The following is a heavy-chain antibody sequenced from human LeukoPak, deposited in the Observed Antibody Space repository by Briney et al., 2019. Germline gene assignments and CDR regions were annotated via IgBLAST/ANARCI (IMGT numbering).Heavy chain of an antibody. CDR1: GGSISSYS. CDR3: ASEGYNVI. V-gene: IGHV4-4*07. J-gene: IGHJ4*02. CDR2: ISTSGST. Sequence: SETLSLTCTVPGGSISSYSWSWIRQPAGKGLEWIGRISTSGSTNYNPSLKSRVTMSVDTSKNQFSLKLSSVTAADTAVYYCASEGYNVIWGQGTLVTVSS. D-gene: IGHD1-14*01.